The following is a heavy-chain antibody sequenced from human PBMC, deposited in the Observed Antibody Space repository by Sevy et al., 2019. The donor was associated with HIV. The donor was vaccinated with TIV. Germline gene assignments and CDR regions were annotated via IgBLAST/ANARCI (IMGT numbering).Heavy chain of an antibody. V-gene: IGHV3-30-3*01. CDR2: ISYDGSNK. D-gene: IGHD5-12*01. J-gene: IGHJ4*02. CDR1: GFTFSSYA. Sequence: GGSLRLSCAASGFTFSSYAMHWVRQAPGKGLEWVAVISYDGSNKYYADSVKGRFTISRDNSKNTLYLQMNSLRAEDTAVYYCARDPLGMATIGGYFDYWGQGTLVTVSS. CDR3: ARDPLGMATIGGYFDY.